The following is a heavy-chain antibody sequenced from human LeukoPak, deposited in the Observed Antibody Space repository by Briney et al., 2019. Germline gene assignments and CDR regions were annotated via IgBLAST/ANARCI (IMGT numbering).Heavy chain of an antibody. J-gene: IGHJ4*02. CDR3: AYSDHFDT. CDR1: GFTLGNYW. CDR2: GDGDGSHS. Sequence: PGGSLRLSCAASGFTLGNYWMHWVRQALEKGLVWVSRGDGDGSHSTYANSVKGRFTISRDNAKNTLYLQMNRLTGEDTAVYYCAYSDHFDTWGQGTLVTVSS. V-gene: IGHV3-74*03. D-gene: IGHD4-17*01.